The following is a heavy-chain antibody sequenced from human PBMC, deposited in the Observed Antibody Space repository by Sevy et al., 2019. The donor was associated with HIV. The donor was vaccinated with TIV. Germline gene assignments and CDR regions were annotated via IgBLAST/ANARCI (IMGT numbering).Heavy chain of an antibody. D-gene: IGHD3-22*01. J-gene: IGHJ3*02. V-gene: IGHV3-23*01. Sequence: GGSLRLSCTGSGFTFSNYAMNWVRQAPGKGLEWVSTIFRSGDVTYYADSVKGRFTISRDNSRNTLFLQMKSLRAEDTAVHYCAGARYDSSGSFDAFDIWGQGTMVTVSS. CDR3: AGARYDSSGSFDAFDI. CDR1: GFTFSNYA. CDR2: IFRSGDVT.